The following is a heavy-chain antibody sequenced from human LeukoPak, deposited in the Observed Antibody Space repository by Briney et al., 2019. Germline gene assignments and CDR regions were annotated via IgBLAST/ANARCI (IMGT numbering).Heavy chain of an antibody. J-gene: IGHJ5*02. CDR1: GFTFGDYA. CDR2: ISSSGSTI. Sequence: PGRSLRLSCTASGFTFGDYAMSWVRQAPGKGLEWVSYISSSGSTIYYADSVKGRFTISRDNAKNSLYLQMNSLRAEDTAVYYCARDWATVRDFDPWGQGTLVTVSS. D-gene: IGHD4-17*01. V-gene: IGHV3-48*03. CDR3: ARDWATVRDFDP.